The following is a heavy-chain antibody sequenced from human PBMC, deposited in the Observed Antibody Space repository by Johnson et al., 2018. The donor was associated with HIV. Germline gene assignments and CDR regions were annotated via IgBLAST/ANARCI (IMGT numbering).Heavy chain of an antibody. Sequence: QVQLVESGGGLVQPGGSLRLSCAVSGFTLSSYVMHWVRQAPGKGLEWVAVMSYDGSDKYYADPVKGRFTISRDNSKNTLYLQMNSLRAEDTAVYYCAKDGHSYGRGPDAFDIWGQGTMVTVSS. J-gene: IGHJ3*02. CDR3: AKDGHSYGRGPDAFDI. D-gene: IGHD5-18*01. CDR1: GFTLSSYV. CDR2: MSYDGSDK. V-gene: IGHV3-30*04.